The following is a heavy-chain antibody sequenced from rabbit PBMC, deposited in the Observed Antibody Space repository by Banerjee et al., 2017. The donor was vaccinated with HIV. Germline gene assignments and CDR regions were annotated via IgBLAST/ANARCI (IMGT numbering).Heavy chain of an antibody. CDR3: ARDGYAGHGYPNL. D-gene: IGHD6-1*01. J-gene: IGHJ4*01. Sequence: QAPGKGLELIACIISSTGTTRYASWVNGRFTISRSTSLNTVDLKMTSLTAADTATYFCARDGYAGHGYPNLWGPGTLVTVS. CDR2: IISSTGTT. V-gene: IGHV1S43*01.